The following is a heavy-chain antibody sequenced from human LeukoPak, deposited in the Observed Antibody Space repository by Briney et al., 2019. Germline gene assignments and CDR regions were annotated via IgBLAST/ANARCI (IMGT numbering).Heavy chain of an antibody. V-gene: IGHV4-59*01. CDR3: ARVVGSGYPDPYWYFDL. CDR1: GGSISSYY. D-gene: IGHD3-22*01. Sequence: SETLSLTCTVSGGSISSYYWSWTRQPPGKGLEWIGYIYYSGSTNYNPSLKSRVTISVDTSKNQFSLKLSSVTAADTAVYYCARVVGSGYPDPYWYFDLWGRGTLVTVSS. J-gene: IGHJ2*01. CDR2: IYYSGST.